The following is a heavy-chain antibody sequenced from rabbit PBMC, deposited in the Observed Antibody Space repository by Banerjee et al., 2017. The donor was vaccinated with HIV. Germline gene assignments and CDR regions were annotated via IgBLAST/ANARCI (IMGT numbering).Heavy chain of an antibody. CDR2: ISDVSGDT. CDR3: ARRYWNVGWETFHL. J-gene: IGHJ4*01. CDR1: GFSFSGGYW. V-gene: IGHV1S40*01. Sequence: QSLEESGGDLVKPGASLTLTCTASGFSFSGGYWICWVRQAPGKGLEWIACISDVSGDTYYATWAKGRFTISQTSSTTVTLQMTSLTAADTATYFCARRYWNVGWETFHLWGPGTLVTVS. D-gene: IGHD4-1*01.